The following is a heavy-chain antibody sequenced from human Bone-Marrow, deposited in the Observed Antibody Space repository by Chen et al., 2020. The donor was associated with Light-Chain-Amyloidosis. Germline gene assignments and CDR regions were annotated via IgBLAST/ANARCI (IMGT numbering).Heavy chain of an antibody. CDR3: ARDSRYYHDSRIDYYGLDV. Sequence: QVQLQESGPGLVRASETLSLTCGVSGGPVSSDRSYWTWVRQSTGKGLEWIGYVFKSGSTNYSPSLRSRLTISVDTSKNQISLRLTSVTAADTAVNYCARDSRYYHDSRIDYYGLDVWGQGTTVTVSS. CDR1: GGPVSSDRSY. CDR2: VFKSGST. J-gene: IGHJ6*02. V-gene: IGHV4-61*01. D-gene: IGHD3-22*01.